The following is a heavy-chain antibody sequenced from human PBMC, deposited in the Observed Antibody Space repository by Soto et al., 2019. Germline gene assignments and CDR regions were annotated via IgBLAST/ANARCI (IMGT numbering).Heavy chain of an antibody. J-gene: IGHJ6*02. Sequence: GESLKISCKGSGYSFTSYWIGWVRQMPGKGLEWMGIIYPGDSDTRYSPSFQGQVTISAEKSISTAYLQWSSLKASDTAMYYCARSRYCSSTSCYTPDYFGMDVWGQGTTVTVSS. D-gene: IGHD2-2*02. CDR1: GYSFTSYW. CDR3: ARSRYCSSTSCYTPDYFGMDV. V-gene: IGHV5-51*01. CDR2: IYPGDSDT.